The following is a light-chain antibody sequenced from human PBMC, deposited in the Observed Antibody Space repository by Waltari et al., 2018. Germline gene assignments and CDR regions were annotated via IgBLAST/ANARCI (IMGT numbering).Light chain of an antibody. CDR3: QQSST. Sequence: RVTITCQASQDISNYLNWYQQKPGKAPKLLIYDASNLETGVPSRFSGSGSGTDFTFTISSLQPEDITTYYCQQSSTFGQGTRLEIK. J-gene: IGKJ5*01. V-gene: IGKV1-33*01. CDR1: QDISNY. CDR2: DAS.